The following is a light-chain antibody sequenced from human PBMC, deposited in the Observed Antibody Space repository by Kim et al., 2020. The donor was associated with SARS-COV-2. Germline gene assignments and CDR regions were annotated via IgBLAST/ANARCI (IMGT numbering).Light chain of an antibody. CDR3: QVWESSDHRV. Sequence: AQGETAKITCGGSDIGTKSVHWYQQKPGQAPVLVIYYDSDRTSGIPERFSGSNFGNTATLTISRAEAGDEADYYCQVWESSDHRVFGGGTKLTVL. CDR1: DIGTKS. V-gene: IGLV3-21*01. CDR2: YDS. J-gene: IGLJ3*02.